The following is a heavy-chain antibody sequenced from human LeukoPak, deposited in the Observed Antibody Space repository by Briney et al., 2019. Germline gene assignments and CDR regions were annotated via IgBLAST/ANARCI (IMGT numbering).Heavy chain of an antibody. V-gene: IGHV3-74*01. Sequence: RGGSLRLSCAASGFTFSIYWTHWVRHAPGEGLVWVSRINSDGSSTSYADSVKGRFTISRDNYKNTLYVQMHSLRAEDTAVYYCARVRGGDSRGYGFDYWGQGTLVTVSS. CDR2: INSDGSST. CDR3: ARVRGGDSRGYGFDY. CDR1: GFTFSIYW. D-gene: IGHD6-19*01. J-gene: IGHJ4*02.